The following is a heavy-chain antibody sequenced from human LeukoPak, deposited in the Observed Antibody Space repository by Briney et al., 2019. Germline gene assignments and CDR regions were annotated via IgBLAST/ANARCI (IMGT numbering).Heavy chain of an antibody. V-gene: IGHV7-4-1*02. J-gene: IGHJ4*02. CDR3: ARDFAGGRSYKLRGSYFDY. CDR2: INTNTGNP. Sequence: ASVKVSCKASGYTFTSYAMNWVRQAPGQGLEWMGWINTNTGNPTYAQGFTGRFVFSLDTSVSTAYLQISSLKAEDTAVYYCARDFAGGRSYKLRGSYFDYWGQGTLVTVSS. CDR1: GYTFTSYA. D-gene: IGHD2-2*01.